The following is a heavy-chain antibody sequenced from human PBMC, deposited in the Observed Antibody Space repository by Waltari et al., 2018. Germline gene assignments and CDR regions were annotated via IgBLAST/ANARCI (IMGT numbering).Heavy chain of an antibody. CDR1: GYSISSGYY. V-gene: IGHV4-38-2*02. CDR2: IYHSGST. J-gene: IGHJ3*02. Sequence: QVQLQESGPGLVKPSETLSLTCTVSGYSISSGYYWAWIRQPQGKGLEWIGSIYHSGSTYYNPSLKSRVTISVDTSKNQFSLKLSSVTAADTAVYYCARCRGQWLVQDYAFDIWGQGTMVTVSS. CDR3: ARCRGQWLVQDYAFDI. D-gene: IGHD6-19*01.